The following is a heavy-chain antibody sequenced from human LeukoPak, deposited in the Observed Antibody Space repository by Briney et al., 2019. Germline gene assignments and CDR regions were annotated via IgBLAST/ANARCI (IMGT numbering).Heavy chain of an antibody. CDR1: GGSISSYY. D-gene: IGHD1-26*01. CDR2: IYYSGST. J-gene: IGHJ4*02. V-gene: IGHV4-59*01. Sequence: SETLSLTCTVSGGSISSYYWSWIRQPPGKGLEWIGYIYYSGSTNYNPSLKSRVTISVDTSKNQFSLELSSVTAADTAVYYCARDSNSGSAGGFDYWGQGTLVTVSS. CDR3: ARDSNSGSAGGFDY.